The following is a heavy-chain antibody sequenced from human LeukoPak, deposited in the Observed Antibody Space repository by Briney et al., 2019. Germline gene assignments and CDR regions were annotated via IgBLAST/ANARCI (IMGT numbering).Heavy chain of an antibody. V-gene: IGHV3-23*01. CDR1: GFTFSSYA. CDR2: ISGSAGNI. D-gene: IGHD2-2*01. J-gene: IGHJ4*02. CDR3: AREEIVVVSGYDY. Sequence: PGGSLRLSCAASGFTFSSYAMSWVRQAPGKGLEWVSAISGSAGNIYYADSVKGRFTISRDNAKNSLYLQMNSLRAEDTAVYYCAREEIVVVSGYDYWGQGTLVTVSS.